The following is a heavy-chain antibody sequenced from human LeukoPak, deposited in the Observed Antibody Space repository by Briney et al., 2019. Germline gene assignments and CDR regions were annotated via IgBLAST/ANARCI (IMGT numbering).Heavy chain of an antibody. CDR3: AKNRLLLDYFDY. V-gene: IGHV3-23*01. CDR1: GFTFSSYA. J-gene: IGHJ4*02. CDR2: ISGSGGST. Sequence: GSLKLSCAASGFTFSSYAMSWVRQAPGKGLEWVSAISGSGGSTYYADSVKGRFTISRDNSKNTLYLQMNSLRAEDTAVYYCAKNRLLLDYFDYWGQGTLVTVSS. D-gene: IGHD2-2*01.